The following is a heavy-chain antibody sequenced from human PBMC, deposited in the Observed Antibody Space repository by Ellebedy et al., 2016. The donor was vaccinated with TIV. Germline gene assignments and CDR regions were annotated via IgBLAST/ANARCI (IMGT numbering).Heavy chain of an antibody. CDR1: GYTFTGYY. CDR2: INPNSGVT. CDR3: ARDRMVRGVIRAYYYGMDV. V-gene: IGHV1-2*02. D-gene: IGHD3-10*01. Sequence: ASVKVSCXASGYTFTGYYMHWVRQAPGQGLEWMGWINPNSGVTNYAQKFQGRVTMTRDTSISTAYMELSRLRSDDTAVYYCARDRMVRGVIRAYYYGMDVWGQGTTVTVSS. J-gene: IGHJ6*02.